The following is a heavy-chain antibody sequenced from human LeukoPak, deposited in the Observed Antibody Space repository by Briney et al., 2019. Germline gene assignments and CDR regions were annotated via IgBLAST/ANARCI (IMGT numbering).Heavy chain of an antibody. V-gene: IGHV3-74*01. J-gene: IGHJ4*02. CDR2: INTDGTTA. D-gene: IGHD1-26*01. Sequence: PGGSLRLSCAASGLTFSSSWMHWVRQAPGEGLVYVSRINTDGTTAVYADSVKGRFTISRDNAKNTLYLQMSSLRAENTAVYYCARVISGTCHFDSWGQGVLVIVST. CDR1: GLTFSSSW. CDR3: ARVISGTCHFDS.